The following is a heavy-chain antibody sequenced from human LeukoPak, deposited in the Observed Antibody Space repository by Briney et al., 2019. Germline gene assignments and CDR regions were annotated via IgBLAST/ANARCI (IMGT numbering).Heavy chain of an antibody. CDR3: ARDSALGYCGGDCYPDY. V-gene: IGHV4-4*07. CDR2: IYSSGST. J-gene: IGHJ4*02. CDR1: CGSISNYY. Sequence: SETLSLTCTVSCGSISNYYWSWIRQPAGKGLEWIGRIYSSGSTNYNPPLKSRVTMSLDTSKNQFSLKLTSVTAGDTAVYYCARDSALGYCGGDCYPDYWGQGTLVTVSS. D-gene: IGHD2-21*02.